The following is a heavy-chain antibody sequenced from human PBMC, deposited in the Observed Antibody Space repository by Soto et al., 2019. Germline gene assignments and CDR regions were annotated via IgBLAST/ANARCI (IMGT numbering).Heavy chain of an antibody. V-gene: IGHV4-30-4*01. Sequence: SETLSLTCTVSGGSISSGDYYWSWIRQPPGKGLEWIGYIYYSGNTYYNPSLKSRVTISVDTSKNQFSLKLSSVTAADTAVYYCARDRGYDLSKIYYYYAMDVWGQGTTVTVSS. CDR3: ARDRGYDLSKIYYYYAMDV. J-gene: IGHJ6*02. CDR2: IYYSGNT. CDR1: GGSISSGDYY. D-gene: IGHD5-12*01.